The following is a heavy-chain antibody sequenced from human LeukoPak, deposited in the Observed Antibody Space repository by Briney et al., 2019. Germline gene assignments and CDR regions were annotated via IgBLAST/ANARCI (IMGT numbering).Heavy chain of an antibody. D-gene: IGHD3-10*02. J-gene: IGHJ6*04. CDR2: ISNSGSII. V-gene: IGHV3-11*04. CDR3: AELGITKIGGV. CDR1: GFTFSDYY. Sequence: PGGSLRLSCAASGFTFSDYYMSWIRQAPGKGLEWVSYISNSGSIINYADSVKGRFTISRDNAKNSVFLQMNSLRAEDTAVYYCAELGITKIGGVWGKGTTVTISS.